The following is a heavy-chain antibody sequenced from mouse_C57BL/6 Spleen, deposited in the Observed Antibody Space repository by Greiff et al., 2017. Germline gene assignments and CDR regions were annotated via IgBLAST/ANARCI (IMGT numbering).Heavy chain of an antibody. CDR1: GYSFTDYN. V-gene: IGHV1-39*01. CDR2: INPNYGTT. CDR3: ARTGWLPMDD. D-gene: IGHD2-2*01. Sequence: EVQLQESGPELVKPGASVKISCKASGYSFTDYNMNWVKQSHGQSLEWIGVINPNYGTTSYNQKFKGKATLTVDQSSSTADMQLNSLTSEDSAVYYCARTGWLPMDDWGQGTSVTVSS. J-gene: IGHJ4*01.